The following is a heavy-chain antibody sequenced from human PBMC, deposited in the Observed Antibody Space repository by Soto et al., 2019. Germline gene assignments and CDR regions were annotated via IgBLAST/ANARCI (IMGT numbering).Heavy chain of an antibody. V-gene: IGHV5-51*01. Sequence: GESLKISCKGSGYSFTSYWIGWVRQMPWKGLEWMGIIYPGDSDTRYSPSFQGQVTISADKSISTAYLQWSSLKASDTAMYYCARHLVPAAKHYYYYYGMDVWGQGTTVTVSS. CDR1: GYSFTSYW. D-gene: IGHD2-2*01. CDR2: IYPGDSDT. J-gene: IGHJ6*02. CDR3: ARHLVPAAKHYYYYYGMDV.